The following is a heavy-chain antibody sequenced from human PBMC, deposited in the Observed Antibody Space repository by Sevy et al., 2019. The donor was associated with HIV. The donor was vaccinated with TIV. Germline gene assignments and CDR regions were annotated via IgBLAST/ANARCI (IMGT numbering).Heavy chain of an antibody. J-gene: IGHJ5*02. CDR3: ARDETIAGRHDYHNWFDP. D-gene: IGHD6-6*01. CDR2: IKQDGSAK. CDR1: GFTFSSYW. Sequence: GGSLRLSCAASGFTFSSYWMSWVRQAPGKGLEWVANIKQDGSAKYYVDSVKGRFTISRDNAKNSLYLQMNSLTAEDTAAYYCARDETIAGRHDYHNWFDPWGQGALVTVSS. V-gene: IGHV3-7*01.